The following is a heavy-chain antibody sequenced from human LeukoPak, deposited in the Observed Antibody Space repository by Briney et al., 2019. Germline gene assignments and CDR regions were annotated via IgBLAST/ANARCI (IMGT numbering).Heavy chain of an antibody. CDR2: IYPSGNT. J-gene: IGHJ4*02. Sequence: SETLSLTCTVSRGSTSTYYWSWIRQPAGKGLEWIGRIYPSGNTDFNPSLMSRVTMSIDTSKNQFSLKLSFVTAADTAFYYCARSDLYGDYPPGNYWGQGTLVAVSS. V-gene: IGHV4-4*07. CDR1: RGSTSTYY. D-gene: IGHD4-17*01. CDR3: ARSDLYGDYPPGNY.